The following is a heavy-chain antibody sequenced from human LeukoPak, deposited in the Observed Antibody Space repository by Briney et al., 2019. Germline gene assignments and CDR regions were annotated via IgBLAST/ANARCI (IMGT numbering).Heavy chain of an antibody. CDR1: GYSISSGYY. J-gene: IGHJ4*02. V-gene: IGHV4-38-2*02. CDR2: IYHIGST. D-gene: IGHD2-15*01. CDR3: AREDRYCSGGSCYS. Sequence: KASETLSLTCTVSGYSISSGYYWGWIRQPPGKGLEWIGSIYHIGSTHDDPSLKSRLTISVDTSKNQFSLKLSSVTAADTAVYYCAREDRYCSGGSCYSWGQGTLVTVSS.